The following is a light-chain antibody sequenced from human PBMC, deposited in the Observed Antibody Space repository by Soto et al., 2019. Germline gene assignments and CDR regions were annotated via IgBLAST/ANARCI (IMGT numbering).Light chain of an antibody. Sequence: QSALTQPASVSGSPGQSITISCTGNSSDVGAYNYVSWYQQHPGKAPKLMIYDVTNRPSGVSSRFSGSKSGNTASLTIAGLQAEDEADYYCSSYTRSTTLVVFGGGTKGTVL. V-gene: IGLV2-14*01. CDR2: DVT. J-gene: IGLJ2*01. CDR3: SSYTRSTTLVV. CDR1: SSDVGAYNY.